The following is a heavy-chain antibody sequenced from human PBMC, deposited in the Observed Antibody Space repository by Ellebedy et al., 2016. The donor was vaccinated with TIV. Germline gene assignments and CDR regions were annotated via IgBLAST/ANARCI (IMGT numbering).Heavy chain of an antibody. CDR1: GFTFSDYS. CDR2: ISGRSTTT. D-gene: IGHD1-1*01. V-gene: IGHV3-48*04. CDR3: AREAKELGTTWKFDY. J-gene: IGHJ4*02. Sequence: PGGSLRLSCGASGFTFSDYSMNWVRQAPGKELEWISYISGRSTTTHYVDSVRGRFTITRDNAKNSLNLQMNNLRVEDTAIYYCAREAKELGTTWKFDYWGQGTLVTVSS.